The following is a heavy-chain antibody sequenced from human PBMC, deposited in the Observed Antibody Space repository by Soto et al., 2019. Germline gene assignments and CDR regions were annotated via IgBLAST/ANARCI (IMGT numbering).Heavy chain of an antibody. CDR2: IIPIFGTA. V-gene: IGHV1-69*12. Sequence: QVQLVQSGAEVKKPGSSVKVSCKASGGTFSSYAISWVRQAPGQGLEWMGGIIPIFGTANYAQKFQGRVTITADESTSTAYMERSILRSEDTAVYYCATPRVKYYYGSGSYPESAWFDPWGQGTLVTVSS. J-gene: IGHJ5*02. CDR1: GGTFSSYA. D-gene: IGHD3-10*01. CDR3: ATPRVKYYYGSGSYPESAWFDP.